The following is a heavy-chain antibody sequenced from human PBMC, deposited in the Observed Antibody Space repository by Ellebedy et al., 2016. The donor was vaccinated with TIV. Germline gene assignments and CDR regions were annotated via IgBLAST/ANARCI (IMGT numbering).Heavy chain of an antibody. CDR3: ARGGAYCGGDCYPDDAFDI. D-gene: IGHD2-21*02. CDR2: IWYDGSNK. V-gene: IGHV3-33*01. Sequence: GESLKISXAASGFTFSSYGMHWVRQAPGKGLEWVAVIWYDGSNKYYADSVKGRFTISRDNSKNTLYLQMNSLRAEDTAVYYCARGGAYCGGDCYPDDAFDIWGQGTMVTVSS. CDR1: GFTFSSYG. J-gene: IGHJ3*02.